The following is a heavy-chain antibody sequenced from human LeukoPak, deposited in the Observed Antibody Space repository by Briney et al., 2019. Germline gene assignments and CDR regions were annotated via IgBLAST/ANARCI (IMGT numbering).Heavy chain of an antibody. CDR2: IFPILGIA. CDR1: GGTFSSYT. Sequence: ASVKVSCKASGGTFSSYTISWVRQAPGQGLEWMGRIFPILGIANYAQKFQGRVTITADKSTSTAYMELSSLRSEDTAVYYCARRSSALDAFDIWGQGTMVTVSS. D-gene: IGHD6-25*01. CDR3: ARRSSALDAFDI. V-gene: IGHV1-69*02. J-gene: IGHJ3*02.